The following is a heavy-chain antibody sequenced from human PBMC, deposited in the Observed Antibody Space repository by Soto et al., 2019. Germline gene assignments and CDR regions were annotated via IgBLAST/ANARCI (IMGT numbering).Heavy chain of an antibody. CDR1: GGTFSSYA. Sequence: SVKVSCKXSGGTFSSYAISWVRQAPGQGLEWMGGIIPIFGTANYAQKFQGRVTITADESTSTAYMELSSLRSEDTAVYYCARGGYSGSYYIRDYWGQGTQVTVSS. CDR2: IIPIFGTA. D-gene: IGHD1-26*01. V-gene: IGHV1-69*13. CDR3: ARGGYSGSYYIRDY. J-gene: IGHJ4*02.